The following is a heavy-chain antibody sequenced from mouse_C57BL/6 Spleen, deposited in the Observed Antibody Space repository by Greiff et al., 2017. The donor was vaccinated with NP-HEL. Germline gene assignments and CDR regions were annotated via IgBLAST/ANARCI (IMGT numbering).Heavy chain of an antibody. CDR1: GYTFTDYE. CDR2: IDPETGGT. Sequence: VQLQQSGAELVRPGASVTLSCKASGYTFTDYEMHWVKQTPVHGLEWIGAIDPETGGTAYNQKFKGKAILTADKSSSTAYMELRSLTSEDSAVYYCTRALILYNDDDAHAMGYWGQATSVTVSS. CDR3: TRALILYNDDDAHAMGY. J-gene: IGHJ4*01. D-gene: IGHD2-4*01. V-gene: IGHV1-15*01.